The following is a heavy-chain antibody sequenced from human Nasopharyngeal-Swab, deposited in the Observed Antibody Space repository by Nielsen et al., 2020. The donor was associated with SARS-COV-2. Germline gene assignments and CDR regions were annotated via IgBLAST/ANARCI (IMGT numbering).Heavy chain of an antibody. D-gene: IGHD2-2*01. J-gene: IGHJ4*02. V-gene: IGHV1-18*01. CDR3: ARAGYCSSTSCYGARYYFDY. CDR2: ISAYNGNT. Sequence: WVRQAPGQGLEWMGWISAYNGNTNYAQKLQGRVTMTTDTSTSTAYMELRSLRSDDTAVYYCARAGYCSSTSCYGARYYFDYWGQGTLVTVSS.